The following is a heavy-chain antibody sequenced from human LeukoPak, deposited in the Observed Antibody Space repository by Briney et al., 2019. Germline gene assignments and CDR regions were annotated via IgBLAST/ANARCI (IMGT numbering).Heavy chain of an antibody. J-gene: IGHJ5*02. Sequence: SETLSLTCAVYGGPFSGYYWIWIRQPPGKGLEWIGEINHSGSTNYNPSLKSRVTISVDTSKNQFSLKLSSVTAADTAVYYCARDCPDVDTAHYERYNWFDPWGQGTLVTVSS. CDR2: INHSGST. CDR1: GGPFSGYY. D-gene: IGHD5-18*01. V-gene: IGHV4-34*01. CDR3: ARDCPDVDTAHYERYNWFDP.